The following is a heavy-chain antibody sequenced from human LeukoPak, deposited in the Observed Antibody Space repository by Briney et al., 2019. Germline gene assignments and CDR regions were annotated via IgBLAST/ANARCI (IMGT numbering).Heavy chain of an antibody. V-gene: IGHV4-4*07. CDR3: ARDATTVVTPGYMDV. Sequence: SETLTLTCTVSGGSISSYYSSWIRQPAGKALEWIGRIYTSGSTIYNPSLNSRVTMSVDTSKNQFSLKLSSVTAADTAVYYCARDATTVVTPGYMDVWGKGTTVTVSS. CDR1: GGSISSYY. D-gene: IGHD4-23*01. J-gene: IGHJ6*03. CDR2: IYTSGST.